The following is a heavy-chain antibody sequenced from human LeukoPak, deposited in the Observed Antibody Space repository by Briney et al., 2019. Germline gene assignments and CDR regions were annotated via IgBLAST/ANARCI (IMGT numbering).Heavy chain of an antibody. Sequence: SETLSLTCTVSGGSISSYYWSWIRQPAGKGLEWIGHMYTSGSTNYNPSLKSRVTMSIDTSKNEFSLKMTSVTAADTAVYYCARDNPYYYDSDGYYDYWGQGTLVTVSS. CDR3: ARDNPYYYDSDGYYDY. CDR2: MYTSGST. J-gene: IGHJ4*02. CDR1: GGSISSYY. V-gene: IGHV4-4*07. D-gene: IGHD3-22*01.